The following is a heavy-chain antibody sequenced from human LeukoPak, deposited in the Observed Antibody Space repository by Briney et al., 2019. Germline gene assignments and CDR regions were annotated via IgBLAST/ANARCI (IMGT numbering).Heavy chain of an antibody. CDR3: ARDRGFWSGYMDV. CDR1: GYSISSGYY. D-gene: IGHD3-3*01. Sequence: SETLSLTCTVSGYSISSGYYWGWIRQPPGKGLEWIGSIYRSGSTYYKPSLKSRVTISVDTSKNQFSLKLSSVTAAATAVHYSARDRGFWSGYMDVWGKGTTVTVSS. CDR2: IYRSGST. J-gene: IGHJ6*03. V-gene: IGHV4-38-2*02.